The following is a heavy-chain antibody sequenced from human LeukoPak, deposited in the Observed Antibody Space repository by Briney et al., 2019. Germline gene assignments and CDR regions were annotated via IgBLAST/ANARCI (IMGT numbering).Heavy chain of an antibody. V-gene: IGHV3-30*02. CDR3: ARTPRSGSYSNFDY. J-gene: IGHJ4*02. CDR2: IRYDGSNK. Sequence: PGGSLRLSCAASGFTFSSYGMHWVRQAPGKGLEWVAFIRYDGSNKYYADSVKGRFTISRDNSKNTLYLQMNSLRAEDTAVYYCARTPRSGSYSNFDYWGQGTLVTVSS. CDR1: GFTFSSYG. D-gene: IGHD1-26*01.